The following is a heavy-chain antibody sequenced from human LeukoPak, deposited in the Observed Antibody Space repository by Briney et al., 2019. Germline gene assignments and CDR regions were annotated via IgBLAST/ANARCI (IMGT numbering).Heavy chain of an antibody. J-gene: IGHJ6*04. CDR1: GGYVSSGSYY. CDR2: IYYSGST. V-gene: IGHV4-61*01. Sequence: PSETLSLTCTVSGGYVSSGSYYWSWIRQPPGKGLEWIGYIYYSGSTNYNPSLKSRVTISVDTSKNQFSLKLSSVTAADTAVYYCARHSLSDVLLWFGELSPGYYYYYGMDVWGKGTTVTVSS. CDR3: ARHSLSDVLLWFGELSPGYYYYYGMDV. D-gene: IGHD3-10*01.